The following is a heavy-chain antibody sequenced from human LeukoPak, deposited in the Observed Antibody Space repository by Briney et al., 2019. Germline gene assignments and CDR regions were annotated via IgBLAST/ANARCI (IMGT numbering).Heavy chain of an antibody. CDR1: GGSISSSSYY. D-gene: IGHD3-22*01. CDR3: ARPGNYYDPDY. J-gene: IGHJ4*02. CDR2: IYYSGST. Sequence: PSDTLALTCTVSGGSISSSSYYWGWIRQPPGKGLEWIGSIYYSGSTYYNPSLKSRVTISVDTSKNQFSLKLSSVTAADTAVYYCARPGNYYDPDYWGQGTLVTVSS. V-gene: IGHV4-39*01.